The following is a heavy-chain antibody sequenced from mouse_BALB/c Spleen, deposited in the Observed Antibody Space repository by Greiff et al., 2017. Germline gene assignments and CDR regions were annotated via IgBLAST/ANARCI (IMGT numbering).Heavy chain of an antibody. J-gene: IGHJ3*01. CDR1: GFSLTSYD. CDR3: ATAAGKIAY. CDR2: IWGDGST. V-gene: IGHV2-3*01. D-gene: IGHD2-1*01. Sequence: VMLVESGPGLVAPSQSLSITCTVSGFSLTSYDVSWVRQPPGKGLEWLGVIWGDGSTNYHSALISRLGISKDNSKSQVFLKLNSLQTDDTATYYCATAAGKIAYWGQGTLVTVSA.